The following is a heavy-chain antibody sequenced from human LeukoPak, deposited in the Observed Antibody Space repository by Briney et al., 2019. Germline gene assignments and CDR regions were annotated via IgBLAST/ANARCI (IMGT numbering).Heavy chain of an antibody. Sequence: AGGTLRLSCAASGFTFSSYGMSWVRQAPGKGLEWVSAISGSGGSTYYADSVKGRFTISRDNSKNTLYLQMNSLRAEDTAVYYCVRDGGSAWYINGDEAFDIWGQGTMVTVSS. CDR2: ISGSGGST. D-gene: IGHD6-19*01. V-gene: IGHV3-23*01. J-gene: IGHJ3*02. CDR1: GFTFSSYG. CDR3: VRDGGSAWYINGDEAFDI.